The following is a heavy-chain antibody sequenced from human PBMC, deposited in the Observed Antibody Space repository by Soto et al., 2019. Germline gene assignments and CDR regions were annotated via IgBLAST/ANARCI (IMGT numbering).Heavy chain of an antibody. V-gene: IGHV1-3*01. Sequence: ASVKVSFKASGYTFTSYAMHWVRQAPGQRLEWMGWINAGNGNTKYSQKFQGRVTITRDTSASTAYMELSSLRSEDTAVYYCARVPGVRSSGPRFDYWGQGTLVTVSS. CDR3: ARVPGVRSSGPRFDY. D-gene: IGHD6-19*01. J-gene: IGHJ4*02. CDR2: INAGNGNT. CDR1: GYTFTSYA.